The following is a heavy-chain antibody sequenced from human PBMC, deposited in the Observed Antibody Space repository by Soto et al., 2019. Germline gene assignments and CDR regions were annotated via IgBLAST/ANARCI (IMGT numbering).Heavy chain of an antibody. Sequence: GGSLRLSCAASGFTFSDYYMSWIRQAPGKGLEWVSYISSSGSTIYYADSVKGRFTISRDNAKNSLYLQMNSLRAEDTAVYYCARVERGITIFGVVIPPFDYWCQRTLVTVSS. V-gene: IGHV3-11*01. CDR1: GFTFSDYY. CDR2: ISSSGSTI. CDR3: ARVERGITIFGVVIPPFDY. J-gene: IGHJ4*02. D-gene: IGHD3-3*01.